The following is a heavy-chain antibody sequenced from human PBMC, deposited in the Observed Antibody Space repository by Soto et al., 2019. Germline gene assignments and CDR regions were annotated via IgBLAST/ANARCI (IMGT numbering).Heavy chain of an antibody. CDR3: AKSGSSFRPSLGYFDY. CDR2: INPNSGGT. D-gene: IGHD1-1*01. J-gene: IGHJ4*02. CDR1: GFTFTGHY. Sequence: ASVKVSCKASGFTFTGHYIHWVRQAPGQGLEWMGWINPNSGGTSYAQKFQGRLTMTTDTSITTAYMELSRLSSDDTAFYYCAKSGSSFRPSLGYFDYWGQGTLVTSPQ. V-gene: IGHV1-2*02.